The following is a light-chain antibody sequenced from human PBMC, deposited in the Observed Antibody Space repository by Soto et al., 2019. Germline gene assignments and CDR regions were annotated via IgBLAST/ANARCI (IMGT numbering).Light chain of an antibody. CDR3: SSYTSSSTYVV. CDR2: DVS. J-gene: IGLJ2*01. CDR1: SSDVGGYNY. Sequence: QSALTQPASVSGSPGQSITISCTGTSSDVGGYNYVSWYQQHPGKAPKLMIYDVSNRPSGVSNLFSGSKSVNTASLTISGLQAEDEADYYCSSYTSSSTYVVFGGGTKLTVL. V-gene: IGLV2-14*01.